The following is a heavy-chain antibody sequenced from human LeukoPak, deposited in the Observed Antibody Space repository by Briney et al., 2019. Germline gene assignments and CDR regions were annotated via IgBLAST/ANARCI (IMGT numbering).Heavy chain of an antibody. D-gene: IGHD1-7*01. CDR1: GYTFTSYG. V-gene: IGHV1-18*01. J-gene: IGHJ5*02. Sequence: GASVKVSCKASGYTFTSYGISWVRQAPGQGLEWTGWISAYNGNTNYAQKLQGRVTMTTDTSTSTAYMELRSLRSDDTAVYYCARGGITGTRGDWFDPWGQGTLVTVSS. CDR2: ISAYNGNT. CDR3: ARGGITGTRGDWFDP.